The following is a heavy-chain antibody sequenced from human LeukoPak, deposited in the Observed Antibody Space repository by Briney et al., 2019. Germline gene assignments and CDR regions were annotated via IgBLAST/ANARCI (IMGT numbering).Heavy chain of an antibody. J-gene: IGHJ5*02. CDR1: GYTLTELS. V-gene: IGHV1-24*01. Sequence: ASVKVSCKVSGYTLTELSMHWVRQAPGKGLEWMGGFDPEDGETIYAQKFQGRVTMTEDTSTDTAYMELSSLRSEDTAVYYCATMVPVPAAMKGGGFDPWAREPWSPSPQ. CDR3: ATMVPVPAAMKGGGFDP. CDR2: FDPEDGET. D-gene: IGHD2-2*01.